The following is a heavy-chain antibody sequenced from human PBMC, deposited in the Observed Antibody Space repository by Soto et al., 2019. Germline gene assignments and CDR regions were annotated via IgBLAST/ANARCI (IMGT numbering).Heavy chain of an antibody. D-gene: IGHD2-21*02. CDR2: INHSGST. CDR1: GGSFSGYY. Sequence: SETLSLTCAVYGGSFSGYYWSWIRQPPGKGLEWIGEINHSGSTNYNPSLKSRVTISVDTSKNQFSLNLSSVTAADTAVYYCARLGDSEVFDYWGQGTVVTVSS. CDR3: ARLGDSEVFDY. J-gene: IGHJ4*02. V-gene: IGHV4-34*01.